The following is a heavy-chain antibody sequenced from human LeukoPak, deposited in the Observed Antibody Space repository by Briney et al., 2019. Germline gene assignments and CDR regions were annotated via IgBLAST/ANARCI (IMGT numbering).Heavy chain of an antibody. CDR2: IYHSGST. J-gene: IGHJ4*02. CDR3: ARAIAAPDSSFDF. D-gene: IGHD6-13*01. CDR1: GGSISSSYW. V-gene: IGHV4-4*02. Sequence: SGTLSLTCAVSGGSISSSYWWRWVRQPPGKGLEWIGEIYHSGSTNYNPSLKSQVTISIDKSKNQFSLKLSSVTAADTAVYYCARAIAAPDSSFDFWGQGTLVTVSS.